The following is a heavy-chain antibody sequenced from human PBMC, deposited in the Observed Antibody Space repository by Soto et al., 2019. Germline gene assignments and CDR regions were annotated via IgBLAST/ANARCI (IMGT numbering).Heavy chain of an antibody. CDR2: IITTSGNT. V-gene: IGHV1-18*01. Sequence: QIQMVQSGAEVKQPGASVKISCKTSGYTFSSYSINWVRQAPGQGLEWMAWIITTSGNTHYAERVQGRVTVTLDKSARTAFMEMWGLTSDDTAVYFCARDNGYYDFWGQGTLVTVSS. CDR3: ARDNGYYDF. J-gene: IGHJ4*02. D-gene: IGHD2-8*01. CDR1: GYTFSSYS.